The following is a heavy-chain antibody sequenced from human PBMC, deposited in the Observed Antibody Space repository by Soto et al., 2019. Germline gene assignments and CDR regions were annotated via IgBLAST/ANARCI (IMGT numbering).Heavy chain of an antibody. D-gene: IGHD1-26*01. CDR3: ARESGSYRNFDY. Sequence: QVQLVQSGAEVKKPGSSVKVSCKASGGTFSSYAVSGVRQAPGKGLEWMGGIIPVFGTANYAQKFQGRVTITADESTSTAYMELSSLRSEDTAVYYCARESGSYRNFDYWGQGTLVTVSS. CDR1: GGTFSSYA. V-gene: IGHV1-69*12. CDR2: IIPVFGTA. J-gene: IGHJ4*02.